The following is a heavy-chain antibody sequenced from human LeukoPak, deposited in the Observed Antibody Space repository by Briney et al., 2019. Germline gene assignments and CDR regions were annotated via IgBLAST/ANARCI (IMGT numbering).Heavy chain of an antibody. CDR3: ARPPVFSGSSISDAFDI. D-gene: IGHD1-26*01. V-gene: IGHV4-39*07. Sequence: PSETLSLTCTVSGGSIRSSYYYWGWIRQPPGKGLEWIGEINHSGSTNYNPSLKSRVTISVDTSKNQFSLKLSSVTAADTAVYYCARPPVFSGSSISDAFDIWGQGTMVTVSS. CDR2: INHSGST. CDR1: GGSIRSSYYY. J-gene: IGHJ3*02.